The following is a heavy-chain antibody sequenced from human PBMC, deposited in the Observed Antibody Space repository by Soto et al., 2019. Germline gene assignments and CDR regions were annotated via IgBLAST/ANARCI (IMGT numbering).Heavy chain of an antibody. V-gene: IGHV3-23*01. J-gene: IGHJ5*02. Sequence: EVPLLESGGGLVQPGGSLRLSCAASGFAFSAYAMSWVRQAPGKGLEWISTISSSGASTYYADSAKGRFTISRDNSGNTLFLQINSLRAEDTAVYYCAKIAGWFDPWGQGTLVTVSS. CDR2: ISSSGAST. CDR3: AKIAGWFDP. CDR1: GFAFSAYA.